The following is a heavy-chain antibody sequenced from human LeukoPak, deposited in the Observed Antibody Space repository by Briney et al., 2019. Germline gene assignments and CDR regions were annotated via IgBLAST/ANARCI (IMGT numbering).Heavy chain of an antibody. Sequence: GGSLRLSCAASGFTFENSAMHWVRQAPGKGLEWVSGISRNSGDLIYADSVKGRFTISRDNAKNSLYLQMNSLRLEDIALYYCARRSGDRAFDIWGQGTMVTVSS. CDR2: ISRNSGDL. J-gene: IGHJ3*02. CDR1: GFTFENSA. D-gene: IGHD3-10*01. V-gene: IGHV3-9*03. CDR3: ARRSGDRAFDI.